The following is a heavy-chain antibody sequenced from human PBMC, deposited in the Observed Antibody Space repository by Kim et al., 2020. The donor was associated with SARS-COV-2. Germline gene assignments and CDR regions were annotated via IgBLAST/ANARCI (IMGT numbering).Heavy chain of an antibody. CDR2: IWYDGSNK. V-gene: IGHV3-33*01. J-gene: IGHJ4*02. D-gene: IGHD5-18*01. CDR3: AREWGYSYGPAPLGFDY. Sequence: GGSLRLSCAASGFTFSSYGMHWVRQAPGKGLEWVAVIWYDGSNKYYADSVKGRFTISRDNSKNTLYLQMNSLRAEDTAVYYCAREWGYSYGPAPLGFDYWGQGTLVTVSS. CDR1: GFTFSSYG.